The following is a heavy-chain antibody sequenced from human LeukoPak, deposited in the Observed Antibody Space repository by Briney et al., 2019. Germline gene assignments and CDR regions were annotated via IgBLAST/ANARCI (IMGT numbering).Heavy chain of an antibody. D-gene: IGHD3-9*01. CDR1: GFTFTSYW. CDR2: IHTDGGGT. Sequence: GGSLRLSCAASGFTFTSYWMHWVRQAPGKGLVWVSRIHTDGGGTTYADSVKGRFTISRDNAKNTLYLQMNSLRAEDTAVYYCATGPYYDILTGIYYCGMDVWGQGTTVTVSS. CDR3: ATGPYYDILTGIYYCGMDV. J-gene: IGHJ6*02. V-gene: IGHV3-74*01.